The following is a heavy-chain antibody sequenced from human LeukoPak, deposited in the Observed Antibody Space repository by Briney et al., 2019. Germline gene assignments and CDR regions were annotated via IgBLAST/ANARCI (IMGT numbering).Heavy chain of an antibody. J-gene: IGHJ4*02. CDR3: ARGPTPQTYYYDSSGYSD. Sequence: GGSLRLSCAASGFTFSSCSMNWVRQAPGKGLEWVSSISSSSTYIYYADSVNGRFTISRDNAKNSLYLQMNSLRAEDTAMYYCARGPTPQTYYYDSSGYSDWGQGTLVTVSP. CDR2: ISSSSTYI. V-gene: IGHV3-21*01. D-gene: IGHD3-22*01. CDR1: GFTFSSCS.